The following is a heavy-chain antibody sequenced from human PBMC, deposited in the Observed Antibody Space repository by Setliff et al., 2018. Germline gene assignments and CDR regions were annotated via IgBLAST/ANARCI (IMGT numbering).Heavy chain of an antibody. Sequence: EASVKVSCKASGYTFTRYGISWVRQAPGQGLEWMGWISAYNGNTNYAQKLQGRVTMTTDTSTNTAYMELRSLRSDDTAVYYCARVNPTMITFGGVIVIWFDPWGQGTLVTVSS. CDR1: GYTFTRYG. J-gene: IGHJ5*02. CDR2: ISAYNGNT. V-gene: IGHV1-18*01. D-gene: IGHD3-16*02. CDR3: ARVNPTMITFGGVIVIWFDP.